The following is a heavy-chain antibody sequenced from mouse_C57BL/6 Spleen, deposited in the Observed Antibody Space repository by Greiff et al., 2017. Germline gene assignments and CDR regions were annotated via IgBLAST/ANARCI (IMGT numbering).Heavy chain of an antibody. Sequence: EVQLQQSGPELVKPGASVKISCKASGYSFTGYYMNWVKQSPEKSLEWIGEINPSTGGTTYNQKFKAKATLTVDKSSSTAYMQLKSLTSEDSAVYYCARWGAMDYWGQGTSVTVSS. J-gene: IGHJ4*01. CDR2: INPSTGGT. CDR3: ARWGAMDY. CDR1: GYSFTGYY. V-gene: IGHV1-42*01.